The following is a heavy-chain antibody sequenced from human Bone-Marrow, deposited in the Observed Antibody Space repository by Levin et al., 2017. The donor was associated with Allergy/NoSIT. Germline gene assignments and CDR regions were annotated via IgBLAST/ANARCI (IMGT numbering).Heavy chain of an antibody. CDR3: ARENAGIATALTGMDV. CDR2: ISSSSSTI. Sequence: PGGSLRLSCAASGFTFSSYSMNWVRQAPGKGLEWVSYISSSSSTIYYADSVKGRFTISRDNAKNSLYLQMNSLRDEDTAVYYCARENAGIATALTGMDVWGQGTTVTVSS. V-gene: IGHV3-48*02. D-gene: IGHD6-13*01. J-gene: IGHJ6*02. CDR1: GFTFSSYS.